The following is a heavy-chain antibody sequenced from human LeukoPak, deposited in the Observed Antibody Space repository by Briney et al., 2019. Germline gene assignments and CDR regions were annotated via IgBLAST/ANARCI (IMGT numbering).Heavy chain of an antibody. CDR3: ARDGGRGYDMDV. J-gene: IGHJ6*02. Sequence: ETLSLTCIVSGGSISSSSYYWGWIRQPPGKGLEWLSYIAWDTITIYYADSVKGRSTISRDNAKNSLYLQMNSLRDEDTAVYYCARDGGRGYDMDVWGQGTTVTVSS. CDR2: IAWDTITI. CDR1: GGSISSSS. V-gene: IGHV3-48*02. D-gene: IGHD2-15*01.